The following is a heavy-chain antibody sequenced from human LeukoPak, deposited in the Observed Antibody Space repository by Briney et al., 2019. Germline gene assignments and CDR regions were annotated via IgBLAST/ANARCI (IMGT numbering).Heavy chain of an antibody. Sequence: SVKVSCKASGGTFSSYAISWVRQAPGQGLEWMGGIIPIFGTANYAQKFQGRVTITADESTSTAYMELSSLRSEDTAVYYCARSTYYYGSGSYLYFDYWGQGTLVTVSS. CDR1: GGTFSSYA. CDR3: ARSTYYYGSGSYLYFDY. V-gene: IGHV1-69*13. CDR2: IIPIFGTA. J-gene: IGHJ4*02. D-gene: IGHD3-10*01.